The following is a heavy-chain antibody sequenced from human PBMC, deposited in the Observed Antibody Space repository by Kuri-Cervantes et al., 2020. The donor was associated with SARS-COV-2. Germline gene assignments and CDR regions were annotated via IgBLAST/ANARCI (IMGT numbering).Heavy chain of an antibody. Sequence: GGSLRLSCAASGFTFSSYGMHWVRQAPGKGLEWVAFIRYDGSNKYYADSVKGRFIISRDNAKNSLYLQMNSLRVEDTALYYCARAYGDYVFREGLDSWGQGTLVTVSS. CDR3: ARAYGDYVFREGLDS. V-gene: IGHV3-30*02. CDR2: IRYDGSNK. D-gene: IGHD4-17*01. J-gene: IGHJ4*02. CDR1: GFTFSSYG.